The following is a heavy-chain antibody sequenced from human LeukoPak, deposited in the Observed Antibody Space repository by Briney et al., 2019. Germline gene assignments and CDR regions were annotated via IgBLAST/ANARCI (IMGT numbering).Heavy chain of an antibody. CDR1: GFTFSSYA. CDR2: ISGSGGST. V-gene: IGHV3-23*01. J-gene: IGHJ6*02. CDR3: AKAHGRYCSSTSCYTYYYYGMDV. Sequence: QPGGSLRLSCAASGFTFSSYAMSWVRQAPGKGLEWVSAISGSGGSTYYADSVKGRFTISRDNSKNTLYLQMNSLRAEDTAVYYCAKAHGRYCSSTSCYTYYYYGMDVWGQGTTVTVSS. D-gene: IGHD2-2*02.